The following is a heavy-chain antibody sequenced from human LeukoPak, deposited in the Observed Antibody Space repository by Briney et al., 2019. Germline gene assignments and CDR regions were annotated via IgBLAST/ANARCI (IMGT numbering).Heavy chain of an antibody. CDR3: ARHSYYYDSSGYYSEYYFDY. CDR2: IIPIFGTA. D-gene: IGHD3-22*01. Sequence: SVKVSCKASGGTFSSYAISWVRQAPGQGLEWMGGIIPIFGTANYAQKFQGRVTITADKSTSTAYMELSSLRSEDTAVYYCARHSYYYDSSGYYSEYYFDYWGQGTLVTVSS. J-gene: IGHJ4*02. V-gene: IGHV1-69*06. CDR1: GGTFSSYA.